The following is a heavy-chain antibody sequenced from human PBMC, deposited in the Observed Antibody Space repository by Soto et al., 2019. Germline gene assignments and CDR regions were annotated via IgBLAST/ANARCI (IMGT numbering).Heavy chain of an antibody. J-gene: IGHJ5*02. CDR3: ARGFGVVITLRLYNWFDP. CDR2: IYHSGST. CDR1: GGSISSSSYY. D-gene: IGHD3-3*01. V-gene: IGHV4-39*07. Sequence: SETLSLTCTVSGGSISSSSYYWGWIRQPPGKGLEWIGSIYHSGSTYYNPSLKSRVTISVDTSKNQFSLKLSSVTAADTAVYYCARGFGVVITLRLYNWFDPWGQGTLVTVSS.